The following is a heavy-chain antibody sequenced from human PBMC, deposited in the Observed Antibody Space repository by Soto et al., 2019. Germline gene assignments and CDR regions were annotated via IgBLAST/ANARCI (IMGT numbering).Heavy chain of an antibody. D-gene: IGHD3-16*01. Sequence: SGGSLRISCSASGFTFSNYAMHWVRQAPGKGLEYVSGISSNGDTTNYGDSVKGRFIISRDNSKNTLYLQMSSLRAEDTAVYYCVKELWIQLSLGGDYWGQGTMVTVYS. CDR2: ISSNGDTT. J-gene: IGHJ4*02. CDR3: VKELWIQLSLGGDY. V-gene: IGHV3-64D*06. CDR1: GFTFSNYA.